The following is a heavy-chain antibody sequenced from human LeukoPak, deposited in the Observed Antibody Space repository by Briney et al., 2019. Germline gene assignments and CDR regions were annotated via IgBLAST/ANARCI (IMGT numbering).Heavy chain of an antibody. CDR3: ARTVLLGVTATKEPPGSFEF. Sequence: ASVKVSFNAAGYTFTSNGISWVRQAPGQGLEWMGWISAYNGNTNYAQKLQGRVTMTTDTSTSTAYMELRSLRSDDTAVYYCARTVLLGVTATKEPPGSFEFWGQGTLVTVSS. J-gene: IGHJ4*02. CDR2: ISAYNGNT. V-gene: IGHV1-18*01. CDR1: GYTFTSNG. D-gene: IGHD2-21*02.